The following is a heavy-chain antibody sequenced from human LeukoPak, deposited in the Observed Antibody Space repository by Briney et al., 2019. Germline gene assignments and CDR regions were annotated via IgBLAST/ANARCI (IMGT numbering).Heavy chain of an antibody. CDR2: INHSEST. D-gene: IGHD3-22*01. J-gene: IGHJ5*02. Sequence: SETLSLTCAVYGGSFSGYYWSRIRQPPGKGLEWIGEINHSESTNYNPSLKSRVTISVDTSKNQFSLKLSSVTAADTALYCCARPYYYDRGRFDPWGQGTLVTVSS. CDR3: ARPYYYDRGRFDP. V-gene: IGHV4-34*01. CDR1: GGSFSGYY.